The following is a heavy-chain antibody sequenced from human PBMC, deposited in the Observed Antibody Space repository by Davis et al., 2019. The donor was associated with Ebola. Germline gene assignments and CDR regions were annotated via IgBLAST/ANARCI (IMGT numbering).Heavy chain of an antibody. V-gene: IGHV3-53*01. CDR3: ARGPTVTPAGDYFDY. CDR2: IYSGGST. Sequence: GESLKISCAASGFTVSSNYMSWVRQAPGKGLEWVSVIYSGGSTYYADSVKGRFTISRDNSKNTLYLQMNSLRAEDTAVYYCARGPTVTPAGDYFDYWGQGTLVTVSS. J-gene: IGHJ4*02. CDR1: GFTVSSNY. D-gene: IGHD4-17*01.